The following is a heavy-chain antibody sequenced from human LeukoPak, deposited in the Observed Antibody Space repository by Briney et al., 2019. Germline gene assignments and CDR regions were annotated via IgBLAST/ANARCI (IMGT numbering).Heavy chain of an antibody. CDR3: ARHDVVPVIRRGFDF. V-gene: IGHV4-59*08. Sequence: SETLSLTCTVSGGSVSGYYWSWIRQPPGKGLEWIGYIFYTGTTLYSPFLKTRVTMSVDTSENQFSLKLSSVTAADTAVYYCARHDVVPVIRRGFDFWGQGTLVTVSS. J-gene: IGHJ4*02. CDR1: GGSVSGYY. D-gene: IGHD2-21*02. CDR2: IFYTGTT.